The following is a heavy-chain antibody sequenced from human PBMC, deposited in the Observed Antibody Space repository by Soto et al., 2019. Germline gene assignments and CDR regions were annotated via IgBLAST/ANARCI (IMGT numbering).Heavy chain of an antibody. D-gene: IGHD1-26*01. CDR3: ARLGVEMATMGAPDYYGMDA. CDR2: IYPGDSDT. Sequence: GEALKISCKGSGYSVTSYWSGWVRQMPGKGLEWMGIIYPGDSDTRYSPSFQGQVTISADKSISTAYLQWSSLKASDTAMYYCARLGVEMATMGAPDYYGMDAWGQGTMVTVSS. CDR1: GYSVTSYW. V-gene: IGHV5-51*01. J-gene: IGHJ6*02.